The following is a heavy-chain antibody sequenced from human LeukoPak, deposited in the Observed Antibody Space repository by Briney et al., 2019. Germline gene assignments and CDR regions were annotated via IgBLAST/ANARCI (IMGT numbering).Heavy chain of an antibody. V-gene: IGHV5-51*01. Sequence: GESLKISCKGSGDTFTNHWIGWVRQMPGEGLEWMGIIYPGDSDTRYSPSFQGQVTISADRSISTAYLQWSSLKASDTAMYYCARHAPGNWNDERYFDYWGQGTLVTVSS. J-gene: IGHJ4*02. D-gene: IGHD1-1*01. CDR3: ARHAPGNWNDERYFDY. CDR1: GDTFTNHW. CDR2: IYPGDSDT.